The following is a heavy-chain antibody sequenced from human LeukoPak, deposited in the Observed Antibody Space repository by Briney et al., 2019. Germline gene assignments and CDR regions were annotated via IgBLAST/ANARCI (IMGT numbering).Heavy chain of an antibody. J-gene: IGHJ4*02. V-gene: IGHV3-23*01. CDR2: ISRSGGIT. D-gene: IGHD1-26*01. Sequence: GGSLTPARAASGFTFSSYDINWVRQAPGKGLEWVSAISRSGGITYYADSVKGRFTISRDNSKNTLYLQMNSLRADDTAVYYCAKDGGSYTGSFDYWGQETLVTVSS. CDR3: AKDGGSYTGSFDY. CDR1: GFTFSSYD.